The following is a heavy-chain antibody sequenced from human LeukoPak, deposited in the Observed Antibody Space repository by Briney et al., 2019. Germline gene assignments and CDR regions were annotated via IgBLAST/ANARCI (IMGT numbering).Heavy chain of an antibody. Sequence: PSETLSLTCTVSGGTISSYYWSWIRQPPGKGLEWIGYIYYSGSTNYIPSLKSRVTISVDTSKNQFSLKLSSVTAADTAVYYCARRSLGKGSWFDPWGQGTLVTVSS. D-gene: IGHD3-16*01. CDR2: IYYSGST. CDR1: GGTISSYY. J-gene: IGHJ5*02. CDR3: ARRSLGKGSWFDP. V-gene: IGHV4-59*08.